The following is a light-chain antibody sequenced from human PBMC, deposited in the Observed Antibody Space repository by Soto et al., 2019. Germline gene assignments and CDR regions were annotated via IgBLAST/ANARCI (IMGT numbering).Light chain of an antibody. Sequence: DIGVTQTARTRAASGVGVVTVTCRDSQSISSWLAWYQQKPGKAPKLLIYKASNLESGVPSKFSGSGSRTDFSPAIPSLQPDDFATKYSPQLLSGFGGGTKVDIK. CDR1: QSISSW. V-gene: IGKV1-5*03. J-gene: IGKJ4*01. CDR2: KAS. CDR3: PQLLSG.